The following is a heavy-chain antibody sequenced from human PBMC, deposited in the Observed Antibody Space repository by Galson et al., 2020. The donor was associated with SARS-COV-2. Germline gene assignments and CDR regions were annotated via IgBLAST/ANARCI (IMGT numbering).Heavy chain of an antibody. CDR3: ARIDSSGCRGNY. J-gene: IGHJ4*02. V-gene: IGHV2-70*11. CDR2: IDWDDDR. CDR1: GFSLSTSGMC. Sequence: ESGPTLVKPTQTLTLTCTFSGFSLSTSGMCVNWIRQPPGKALEWLARIDWDDDRYYNTSLKTRVTISKDTSKNQVVLTMTNMDPVDTATYYCARIDSSGCRGNYWGQGTLVTVS. D-gene: IGHD6-19*01.